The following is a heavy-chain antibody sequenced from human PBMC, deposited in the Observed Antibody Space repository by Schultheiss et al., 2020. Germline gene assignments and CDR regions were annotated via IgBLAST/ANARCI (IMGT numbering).Heavy chain of an antibody. J-gene: IGHJ3*02. CDR1: GFTFSSYE. D-gene: IGHD4-17*01. CDR2: IKSKTEGGTT. Sequence: GGSLRLSCAASGFTFSSYEMNWVRQAPGKGLEWVGRIKSKTEGGTTDYAAPVKGRFTISRDDSKNTLYLQMNSLRAEDTAVYYCALGGYGDSDAFDIWGQGTMVTVSS. CDR3: ALGGYGDSDAFDI. V-gene: IGHV3-15*01.